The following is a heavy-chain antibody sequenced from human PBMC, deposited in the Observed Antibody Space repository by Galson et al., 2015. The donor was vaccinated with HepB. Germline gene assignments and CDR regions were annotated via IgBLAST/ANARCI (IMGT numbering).Heavy chain of an antibody. CDR3: AKDRRPRWFGELGVFDV. Sequence: SLRLSCAASGLILKNFAMTWVHQPPGKGLEWVSTISGSGDDTYYADSVKGRFSISRDNSKSTLHLQMNSLRVDDTAVYYCAKDRRPRWFGELGVFDVWGQGTMVTVSS. D-gene: IGHD3-10*01. CDR2: ISGSGDDT. CDR1: GLILKNFA. J-gene: IGHJ3*01. V-gene: IGHV3-23*01.